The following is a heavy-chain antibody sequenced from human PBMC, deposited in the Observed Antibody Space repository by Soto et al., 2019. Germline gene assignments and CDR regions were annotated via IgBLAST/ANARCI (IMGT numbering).Heavy chain of an antibody. J-gene: IGHJ4*02. CDR2: IRNRANSYAT. D-gene: IGHD5-18*01. CDR3: AREKLGGYSYGPHFYH. Sequence: EVQLVESGGGLVQPGGSLKLSCAASGFMFSDHYMAWVRQAPGKGLEWVGRIRNRANSYATEYAASVRGRFTFSRDDSKNSLYLQMNSLKTEDTAVYYCAREKLGGYSYGPHFYHWGQGTLVTVSS. V-gene: IGHV3-72*01. CDR1: GFMFSDHY.